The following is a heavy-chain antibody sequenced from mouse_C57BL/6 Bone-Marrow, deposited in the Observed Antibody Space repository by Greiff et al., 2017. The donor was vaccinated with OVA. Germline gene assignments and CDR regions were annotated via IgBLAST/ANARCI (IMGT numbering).Heavy chain of an antibody. CDR3: ARGLRSYAMDD. Sequence: EVMLVESGGGLVKPGGSLKLSCAASGFTFSDYGMHWVRQAPEKGLEWVAYISSGSSTIYYAETVKGRFTISRDNAKHTLFLQMTSLRSEDTAMYYCARGLRSYAMDDWGQGTSVTVSS. D-gene: IGHD3-1*01. CDR2: ISSGSSTI. J-gene: IGHJ4*01. CDR1: GFTFSDYG. V-gene: IGHV5-17*01.